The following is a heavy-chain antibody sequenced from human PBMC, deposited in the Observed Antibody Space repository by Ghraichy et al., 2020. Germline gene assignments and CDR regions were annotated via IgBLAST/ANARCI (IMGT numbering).Heavy chain of an antibody. CDR1: EFTF. CDR3: TGDYSNRLQY. Sequence: GGSLRLSCAAAEFTFMHWVRQAPGKGLVWISRINSYGSSTTYADSVKGRFTISRDNAKKTVYLQMNSLRAEDTAVYFCTGDYSNRLQYWGQGTLVTVSS. V-gene: IGHV3-74*03. CDR2: INSYGSST. D-gene: IGHD4-11*01. J-gene: IGHJ4*02.